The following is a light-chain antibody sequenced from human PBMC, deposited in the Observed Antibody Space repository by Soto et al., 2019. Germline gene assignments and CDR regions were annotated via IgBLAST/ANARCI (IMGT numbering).Light chain of an antibody. CDR3: QQRSNWPLS. Sequence: EIVLTQSPATLSLSPGERATLSCRASKSVISYLAWYQQKPGQAPRLLIYDASNRATGIPARFSGSGSGTDFTLTISSLEPEDFAIYYCQQRSNWPLSFGGGTKVEIK. CDR1: KSVISY. V-gene: IGKV3-11*01. J-gene: IGKJ4*01. CDR2: DAS.